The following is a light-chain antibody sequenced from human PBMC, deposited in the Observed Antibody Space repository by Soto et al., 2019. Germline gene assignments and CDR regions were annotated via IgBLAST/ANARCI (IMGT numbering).Light chain of an antibody. CDR3: QQYGRSPPT. V-gene: IGKV3-20*01. CDR2: GAS. CDR1: QSISRY. J-gene: IGKJ1*01. Sequence: IVLSQSPGTLSLSPVERTTLSCMSSQSISRYLAWYQQTPGQGPRLLIYGASSRATGTPDRFSGSGSGTDFTLTRRRREPVVFALYYWQQYGRSPPTFGRGTKVDI.